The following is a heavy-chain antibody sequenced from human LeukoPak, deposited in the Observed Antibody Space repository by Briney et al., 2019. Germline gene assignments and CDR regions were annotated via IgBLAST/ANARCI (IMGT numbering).Heavy chain of an antibody. V-gene: IGHV3-66*01. CDR1: GLTVSSNF. Sequence: GGSLRLSCAASGLTVSSNFMTWVRQAPGKGLEWVSVIYSGGSTYYADSVKGRFSISRDNSKNTLYLQMSSLRAEDTAVYYCAKSGGAALDYWGQGTLVTVSS. J-gene: IGHJ4*02. CDR2: IYSGGST. D-gene: IGHD6-6*01. CDR3: AKSGGAALDY.